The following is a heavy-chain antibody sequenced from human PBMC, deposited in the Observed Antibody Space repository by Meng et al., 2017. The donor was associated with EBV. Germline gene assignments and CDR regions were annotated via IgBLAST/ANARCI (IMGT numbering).Heavy chain of an antibody. J-gene: IGHJ4*02. CDR3: AHSKYYSDSGGYWDYFDD. Sequence: IPLKASGPTLLKPTQTLLLTCTFSGISLTTSGVGVGWIRQPPGKALEWLAVIYWDDAKRYSPSLKNRLTITKDTSKNQVVLTMTNMDPVDTATYFCAHSKYYSDSGGYWDYFDDWGQGTLVTVSS. CDR2: IYWDDAK. CDR1: GISLTTSGVG. V-gene: IGHV2-5*02. D-gene: IGHD3-10*01.